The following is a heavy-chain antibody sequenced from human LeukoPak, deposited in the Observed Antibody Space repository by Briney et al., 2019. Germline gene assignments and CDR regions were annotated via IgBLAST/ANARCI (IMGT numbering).Heavy chain of an antibody. J-gene: IGHJ4*02. CDR3: ATPLHRRSSGYYYEYYFDY. V-gene: IGHV1-24*01. Sequence: ASVKVSCKVSGYTLTELSMHWVRQAPGKGLEWMGGFDPEDGETIYAQKFQGRVTMTEDTSTDTAYMELSSLRSEDTAVYYCATPLHRRSSGYYYEYYFDYWGQGTLVTVSS. D-gene: IGHD3-22*01. CDR2: FDPEDGET. CDR1: GYTLTELS.